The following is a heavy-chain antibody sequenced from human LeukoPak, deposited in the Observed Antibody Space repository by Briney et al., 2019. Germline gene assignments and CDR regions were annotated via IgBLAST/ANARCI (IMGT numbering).Heavy chain of an antibody. J-gene: IGHJ3*02. CDR1: GGSISSYY. CDR3: ARFSSTDDAFDI. CDR2: IYYSGGT. Sequence: SETLSLTCTVSGGSISSYYWSWIRQPPGKGLEWIGYIYYSGGTNYNPSLKSRVTISVDTSKNQFSLKLSSVTAVDTAVYYCARFSSTDDAFDIWGQGTMVTVSS. V-gene: IGHV4-59*01.